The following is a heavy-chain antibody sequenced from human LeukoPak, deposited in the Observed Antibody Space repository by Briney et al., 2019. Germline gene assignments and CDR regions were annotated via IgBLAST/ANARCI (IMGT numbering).Heavy chain of an antibody. D-gene: IGHD3-3*01. V-gene: IGHV4-38-2*01. CDR3: ARLMDDFWSGYFTTFDP. Sequence: SETLSLTCAVSGYSISSGYYWGWIRQPPGKGLEWIGSIYHSGGTYYNPSLKSRVTISVDTSKNQFSLKLSSVTAADTAVYYCARLMDDFWSGYFTTFDPWGQGTLVTVSS. CDR2: IYHSGGT. CDR1: GYSISSGYY. J-gene: IGHJ5*02.